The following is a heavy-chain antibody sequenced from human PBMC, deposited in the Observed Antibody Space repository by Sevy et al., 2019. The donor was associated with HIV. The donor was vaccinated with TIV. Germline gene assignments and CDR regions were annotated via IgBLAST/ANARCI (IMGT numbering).Heavy chain of an antibody. CDR1: GFTFSSYA. D-gene: IGHD3-3*01. CDR2: ISGSGGST. Sequence: GGSLRLSCAASGFTFSSYAMSWVRQAPGKGLEWVSAISGSGGSTYYADSVKGRFTISRDNSKNTLYLQMNSLGAEDTAVYYCAKDPVLRFLEWSDYFDYWGQGTLVTVSS. CDR3: AKDPVLRFLEWSDYFDY. J-gene: IGHJ4*02. V-gene: IGHV3-23*01.